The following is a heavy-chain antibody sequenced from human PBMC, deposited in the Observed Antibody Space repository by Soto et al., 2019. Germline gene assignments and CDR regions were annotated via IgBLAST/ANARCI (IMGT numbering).Heavy chain of an antibody. J-gene: IGHJ6*02. V-gene: IGHV4-39*01. Sequence: SETLSLTCTVSGGSISSSSYYWGWIRQPPGKGLEWIGSIYYSGSTYYNPSLKSRVTISVDTSKNQFSLKLSSVTAADTAVYYCARRLRGVPENGMDVWGQGTTVTVSS. D-gene: IGHD1-1*01. CDR1: GGSISSSSYY. CDR2: IYYSGST. CDR3: ARRLRGVPENGMDV.